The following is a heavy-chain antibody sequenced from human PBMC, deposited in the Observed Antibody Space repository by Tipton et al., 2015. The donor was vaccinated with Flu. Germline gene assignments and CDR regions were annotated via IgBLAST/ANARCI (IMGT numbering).Heavy chain of an antibody. CDR3: ARRDYSNYVSDPKSWFDP. CDR2: IFNGGST. Sequence: TLSLTCNVSGASITTYYWSWVRQPPGKGLEWIGYIFNGGSTNYNPSLSSRITMSADTSSNLFSLSLSSVTPADTAVYYCARRDYSNYVSDPKSWFDPWGQGTLVTVSS. V-gene: IGHV4-59*01. J-gene: IGHJ5*02. D-gene: IGHD4-11*01. CDR1: GASITTYY.